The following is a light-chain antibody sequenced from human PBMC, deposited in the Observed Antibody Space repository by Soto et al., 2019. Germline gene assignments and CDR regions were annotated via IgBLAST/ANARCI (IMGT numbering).Light chain of an antibody. CDR1: SSDIGDYNS. CDR2: GVS. CDR3: CSYAGSSTVV. Sequence: QSALTQPASVSGSPGQSITISCTGTSSDIGDYNSVSWYQQHPGKAPKLMIYGVSNRPSGVSNRFSGSKSGNTASLTISGLQAEDEADYYCCSYAGSSTVVFGGGTKVTVL. V-gene: IGLV2-23*02. J-gene: IGLJ2*01.